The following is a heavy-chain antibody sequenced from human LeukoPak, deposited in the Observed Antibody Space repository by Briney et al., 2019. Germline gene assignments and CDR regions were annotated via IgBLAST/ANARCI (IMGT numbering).Heavy chain of an antibody. V-gene: IGHV3-30*04. Sequence: GGSLRLSCAASKFTFSTYTLHWVRQAPGKGLKWEAVISHDGSRKYYADSVKGRFTVSRDNSKNTLYLQMNSLRPEDTAVYYCARTGDPLYYYGSGTYPKPGGPPDYWGQGTLVTVSS. J-gene: IGHJ4*02. D-gene: IGHD3-10*01. CDR1: KFTFSTYT. CDR3: ARTGDPLYYYGSGTYPKPGGPPDY. CDR2: ISHDGSRK.